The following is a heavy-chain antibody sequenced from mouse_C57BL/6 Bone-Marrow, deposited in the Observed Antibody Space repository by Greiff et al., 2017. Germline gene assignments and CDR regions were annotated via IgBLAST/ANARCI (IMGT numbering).Heavy chain of an antibody. CDR1: GYTFTSYW. CDR3: AGMGFAY. V-gene: IGHV1-72*01. CDR2: IDPNSGGT. Sequence: QVQLKQPGAELVMPGASVKLSCKASGYTFTSYWMHWVKQRPGRGLEWIGRIDPNSGGTKYNEKFKSKATLTVDKPSSTAYMQLSSLTAEDSAVYYCAGMGFAYWGQGTLVTVSA. J-gene: IGHJ3*01.